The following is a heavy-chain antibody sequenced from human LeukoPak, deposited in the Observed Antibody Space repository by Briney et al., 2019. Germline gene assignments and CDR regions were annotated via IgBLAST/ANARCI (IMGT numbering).Heavy chain of an antibody. Sequence: GGSLRLSCAASGFTFSGYTMHWVRQAPGKGLEWVAFISSDGRYKSHADSVKGRCTISRDNSKNTLYLQMNSLRPEDTAVYYCARARSIVGVSPFQHWGQGTLVTVSS. V-gene: IGHV3-30*04. J-gene: IGHJ1*01. D-gene: IGHD1-26*01. CDR2: ISSDGRYK. CDR3: ARARSIVGVSPFQH. CDR1: GFTFSGYT.